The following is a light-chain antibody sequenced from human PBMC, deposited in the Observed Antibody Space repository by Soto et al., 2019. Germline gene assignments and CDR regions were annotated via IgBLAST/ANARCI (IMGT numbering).Light chain of an antibody. CDR3: QHYGSSWT. J-gene: IGKJ1*01. CDR2: GAS. V-gene: IGKV3-20*01. Sequence: EIVLTQFPGTLSLSPGERATLSCRASQSVSSNYLAWYQQRPGRAPRLLIYGASSRATGIPDRFSGSGSGTDFTLTISRLEPEDFAVYYCQHYGSSWTFGQGTKVDIK. CDR1: QSVSSNY.